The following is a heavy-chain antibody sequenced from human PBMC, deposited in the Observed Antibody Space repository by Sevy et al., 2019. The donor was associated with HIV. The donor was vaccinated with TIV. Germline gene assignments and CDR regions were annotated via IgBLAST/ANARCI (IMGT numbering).Heavy chain of an antibody. CDR1: GFAFSSYG. CDR3: AKDLTEAWNGLWFGDGGAFDI. Sequence: GGSLRLSCAASGFAFSSYGMHWVRQAPGKGLEWVAFIRYDGSNKYYADSVKGRFTISRDNSKNTLYLQMNSLRAEDTAVYYCAKDLTEAWNGLWFGDGGAFDIWGQGTMVTVSS. V-gene: IGHV3-30*02. CDR2: IRYDGSNK. J-gene: IGHJ3*02. D-gene: IGHD3-10*01.